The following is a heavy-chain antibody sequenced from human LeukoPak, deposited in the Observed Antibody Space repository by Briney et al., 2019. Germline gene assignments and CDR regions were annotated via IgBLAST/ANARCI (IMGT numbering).Heavy chain of an antibody. CDR1: GFTFSRYS. V-gene: IGHV3-21*01. CDR3: ARGWYTDAFDI. D-gene: IGHD1-1*01. CDR2: IATSSSYI. Sequence: GGSLRLSCAASGFTFSRYSMNWVRQAPGKGLEWVSSIATSSSYIYYADSVKGRFTISRDNAKNSLFLQMNSLRAEDTAVYFCARGWYTDAFDIWGQGTMVTVSS. J-gene: IGHJ3*02.